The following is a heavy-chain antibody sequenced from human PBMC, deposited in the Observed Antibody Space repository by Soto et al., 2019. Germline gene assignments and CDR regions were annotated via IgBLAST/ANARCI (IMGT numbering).Heavy chain of an antibody. D-gene: IGHD6-13*01. V-gene: IGHV1-18*01. CDR3: ARDGGMAAAGKAAEYFQH. Sequence: ASVKVSCKASGYTFTSYGISWVRQAPGQGLEWMGWISAYNGNTNYAQKLQGRVTMTTDTSTSTAYMELRSLRSDDTAVYYCARDGGMAAAGKAAEYFQHWGQGTLVTVSS. J-gene: IGHJ1*01. CDR2: ISAYNGNT. CDR1: GYTFTSYG.